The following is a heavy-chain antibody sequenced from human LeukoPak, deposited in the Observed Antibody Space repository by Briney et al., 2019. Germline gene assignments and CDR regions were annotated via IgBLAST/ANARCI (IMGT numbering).Heavy chain of an antibody. CDR1: GGTFSSYA. Sequence: SVKVSCKASGGTFSSYAISWVRQAPGQGLEWMGGIIPIFGTANYAQKFQGRVAITPDKSTSTAYMELSSLRSEDTAVYYCARSPLATVTPGGGYFDYWGQGTLVTVSS. CDR3: ARSPLATVTPGGGYFDY. J-gene: IGHJ4*02. CDR2: IIPIFGTA. D-gene: IGHD4-17*01. V-gene: IGHV1-69*06.